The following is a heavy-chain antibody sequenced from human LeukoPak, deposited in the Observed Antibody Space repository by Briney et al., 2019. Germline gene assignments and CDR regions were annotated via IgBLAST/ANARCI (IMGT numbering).Heavy chain of an antibody. J-gene: IGHJ6*03. CDR2: IYTSGST. CDR1: GGSISSYY. CDR3: ARVLQNYYHMDV. Sequence: TSETLSLTCTVSGGSISSYYWSWIRQPPGKGLEWIGYIYTSGSTNYNPSLKSRVTISVDTSKNQFSLKLNSVTAADTAVYYCARVLQNYYHMDVWGKGTTVTVSS. V-gene: IGHV4-4*09. D-gene: IGHD3-3*01.